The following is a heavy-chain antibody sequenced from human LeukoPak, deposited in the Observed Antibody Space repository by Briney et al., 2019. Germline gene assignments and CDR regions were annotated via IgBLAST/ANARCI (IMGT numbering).Heavy chain of an antibody. J-gene: IGHJ4*02. V-gene: IGHV3-30*04. CDR1: GFTFSSYA. D-gene: IGHD5-24*01. CDR3: ARAFVEMATIYYFDY. CDR2: ISYDGSNK. Sequence: GRSLRLSCAASGFTFSSYAMHWVRQAPGKGLEWVAVISYDGSNKYYADSVKGRFTISRDNSKNTLYLQMNSLRAEDMAVYYCARAFVEMATIYYFDYWGQGTLVTVSS.